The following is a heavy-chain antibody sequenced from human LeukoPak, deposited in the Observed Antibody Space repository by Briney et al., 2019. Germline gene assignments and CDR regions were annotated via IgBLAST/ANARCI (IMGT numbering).Heavy chain of an antibody. V-gene: IGHV3-7*01. Sequence: GSLRLSCAASGFIFNNYWMSWVRQAPGKGLEWVANIKQDGSEKYYVDSVKGRFTISRDNAKNSLYLQMNSLRAEDTAMYYCARGPEGVTIFGVVTHYYYYMDVWGKGTTVTVSS. CDR3: ARGPEGVTIFGVVTHYYYYMDV. CDR1: GFIFNNYW. CDR2: IKQDGSEK. D-gene: IGHD3-3*01. J-gene: IGHJ6*03.